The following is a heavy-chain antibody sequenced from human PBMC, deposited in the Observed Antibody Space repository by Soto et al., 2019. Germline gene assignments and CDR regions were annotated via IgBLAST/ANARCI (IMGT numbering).Heavy chain of an antibody. CDR1: GYTFTSYG. J-gene: IGHJ6*02. Sequence: GASVKISCKASGYTFTSYGISWVRQAPGQGLEWMGWISAYNGNTNYAQKLQGRVTMTTDTSTSTAYMELRSLRSDDTAVYYCARDSLAGDPRGYYYGMDVWGQGTTVTVSS. V-gene: IGHV1-18*04. CDR2: ISAYNGNT. CDR3: ARDSLAGDPRGYYYGMDV. D-gene: IGHD4-17*01.